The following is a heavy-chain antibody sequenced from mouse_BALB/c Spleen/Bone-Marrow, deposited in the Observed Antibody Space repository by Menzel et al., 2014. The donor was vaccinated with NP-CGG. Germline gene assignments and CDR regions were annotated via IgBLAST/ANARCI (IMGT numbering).Heavy chain of an antibody. CDR3: TRRSLLSDYYALDY. CDR1: GYTFTSFY. D-gene: IGHD6-1*01. Sequence: QVQLQQSGAELVKPGASVKLSCKASGYTFTSFYMYWVKQRPGQGLEWIGDINPSNGGTNFNEKFRKKATLTVDTSSSTAYMEFSSLTSGDSAVYYCTRRSLLSDYYALDYWGQGTSVTVSS. CDR2: INPSNGGT. V-gene: IGHV1S81*02. J-gene: IGHJ4*01.